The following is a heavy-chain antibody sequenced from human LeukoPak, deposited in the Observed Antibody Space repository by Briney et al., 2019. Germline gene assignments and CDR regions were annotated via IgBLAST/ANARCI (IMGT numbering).Heavy chain of an antibody. CDR2: IYYNGKT. J-gene: IGHJ4*02. CDR1: GGSISSYY. D-gene: IGHD3-10*01. Sequence: SETLSLTCTVSGGSISSYYWSWIQQPPGKGLEWIGYIYYNGKTNYNPSLKSRVTISVDTSKNQFSLKLTSVTAADTAVYYCARLGYWEFSRFYFDYWGQGTLVTVSS. CDR3: ARLGYWEFSRFYFDY. V-gene: IGHV4-59*01.